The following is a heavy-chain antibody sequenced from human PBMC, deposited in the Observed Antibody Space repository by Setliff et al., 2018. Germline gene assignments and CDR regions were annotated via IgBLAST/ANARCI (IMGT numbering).Heavy chain of an antibody. CDR2: IQSTGNT. CDR3: VRDRTAYSYGLDV. J-gene: IGHJ6*02. Sequence: SETLSLTCVVYGGSFSGYQWSWIRQPAGKGLEWIGLIQSTGNTNFNPSLKTRVTMSVDTSKNQFALNLTSVTAADTAVYYCVRDRTAYSYGLDVWGQGTTVTVSS. V-gene: IGHV4-4*07. D-gene: IGHD5-18*01. CDR1: GGSFSGYQ.